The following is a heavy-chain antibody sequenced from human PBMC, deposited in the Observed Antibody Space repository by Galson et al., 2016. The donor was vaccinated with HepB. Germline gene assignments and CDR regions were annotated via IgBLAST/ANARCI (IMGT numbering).Heavy chain of an antibody. CDR2: VSYDRYSK. Sequence: SLRLSCAASGFFFSNYGMHWVRRAPGKGLAWVAVVSYDRYSKYYADSVKGRFTISRDNSKTTMYLQMNSLRVEDTAVYYCAKDVYTSGSEYGMDVWGQGTTVTVSS. J-gene: IGHJ6*02. D-gene: IGHD3-10*01. CDR1: GFFFSNYG. V-gene: IGHV3-30*18. CDR3: AKDVYTSGSEYGMDV.